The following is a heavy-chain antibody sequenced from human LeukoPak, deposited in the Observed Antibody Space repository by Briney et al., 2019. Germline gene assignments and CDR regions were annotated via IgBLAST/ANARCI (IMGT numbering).Heavy chain of an antibody. CDR2: IYYSGGT. Sequence: PSETLSLTCSVSGGSIGSASYYWGWIRQPPGKGLEWIGTIYYSGGTSYNPSLKSRVTISVDTSENQFSLKLRSVTAADTAVYCCARHGRDAYYYYYYMDVWGIGTTVTVSS. D-gene: IGHD2-21*01. V-gene: IGHV4-39*01. J-gene: IGHJ6*03. CDR3: ARHGRDAYYYYYYMDV. CDR1: GGSIGSASYY.